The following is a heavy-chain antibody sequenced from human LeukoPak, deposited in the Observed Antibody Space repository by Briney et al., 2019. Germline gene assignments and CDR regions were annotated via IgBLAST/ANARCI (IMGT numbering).Heavy chain of an antibody. V-gene: IGHV3-7*01. J-gene: IGHJ3*02. CDR2: IKEDGSEK. Sequence: GGSLRLSCAASGFTFSRYWMSWVRQAPGKGLEWVANIKEDGSEKDFVDSVKGRLSISRDNAKNSLYLQVNSLRAEDTAVYFCTREGVGGFDIWGQGAMVTVSS. D-gene: IGHD3-16*01. CDR3: TREGVGGFDI. CDR1: GFTFSRYW.